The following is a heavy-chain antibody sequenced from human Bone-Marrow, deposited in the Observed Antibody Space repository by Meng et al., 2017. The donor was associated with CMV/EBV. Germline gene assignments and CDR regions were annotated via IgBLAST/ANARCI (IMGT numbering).Heavy chain of an antibody. J-gene: IGHJ4*02. CDR1: GFTFTDYY. D-gene: IGHD2-15*01. V-gene: IGHV3-11*04. Sequence: GGSLRLSCAASGFTFTDYYMTWIRQAPGKGLEWVSYISESGNTIWYADSVKGRFTISRDIAKNSLYLQMNSLRAEDTATYYCARENTGGSVHWGQGTLVTVSS. CDR3: ARENTGGSVH. CDR2: ISESGNTI.